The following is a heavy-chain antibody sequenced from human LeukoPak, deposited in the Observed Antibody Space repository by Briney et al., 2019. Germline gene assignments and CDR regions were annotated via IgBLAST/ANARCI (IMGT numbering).Heavy chain of an antibody. Sequence: PSETLSLTCTVSGGSISTYYWSWIRRPPGKGLEWIGNIYYSGSTNYNPSLKSRVTISVDTSKKQFSLKLSSVTAADTAVYYCARERNWGIDYWGQGTLVTVSS. D-gene: IGHD7-27*01. CDR1: GGSISTYY. CDR2: IYYSGST. CDR3: ARERNWGIDY. J-gene: IGHJ4*02. V-gene: IGHV4-59*01.